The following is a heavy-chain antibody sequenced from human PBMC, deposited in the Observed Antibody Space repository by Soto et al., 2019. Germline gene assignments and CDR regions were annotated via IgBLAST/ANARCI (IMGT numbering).Heavy chain of an antibody. CDR2: MIPIFGTA. Sequence: VTVSWTDSRGPLGGYASRWVRHAPAQGLEWMGAMIPIFGTANYEQKLKGRVTITADEATSTAYMELSSLRSEDTAVYHCARDPPIEAGGTGSGSYYGMDVWGQGSTVTVSS. V-gene: IGHV1-69*13. CDR1: RGPLGGYA. CDR3: ARDPPIEAGGTGSGSYYGMDV. D-gene: IGHD6-13*01. J-gene: IGHJ6*02.